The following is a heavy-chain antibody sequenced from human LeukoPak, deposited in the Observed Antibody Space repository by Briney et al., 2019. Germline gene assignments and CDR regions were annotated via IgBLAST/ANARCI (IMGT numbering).Heavy chain of an antibody. CDR2: IWYDGSNK. V-gene: IGHV3-33*01. J-gene: IGHJ4*02. Sequence: PGGSLRLSCAASGFTFSSYGMHWVRQAPGKGLEWVAVIWYDGSNKYYADSVKGRFTIPRDNSKNTLYLQMNSLRAEDTAVYYCARDPGIVGATTYFDYWGQGTLVTVSS. CDR3: ARDPGIVGATTYFDY. CDR1: GFTFSSYG. D-gene: IGHD1-26*01.